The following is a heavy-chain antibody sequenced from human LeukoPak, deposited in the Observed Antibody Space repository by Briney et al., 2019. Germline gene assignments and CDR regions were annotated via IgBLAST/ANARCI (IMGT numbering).Heavy chain of an antibody. CDR2: INPNSGGA. J-gene: IGHJ6*03. CDR1: GYTFTGYY. Sequence: ASVKVSCKASGYTFTGYYMHWVRQAPGQGLEWMGWINPNSGGANYAQKFQGRVTMTRDTSISTAYMELSRLRSDDTAVYYCARRPWFGGMTPLPYYYYMDVWGKGTTVTVSS. D-gene: IGHD3-10*01. CDR3: ARRPWFGGMTPLPYYYYMDV. V-gene: IGHV1-2*02.